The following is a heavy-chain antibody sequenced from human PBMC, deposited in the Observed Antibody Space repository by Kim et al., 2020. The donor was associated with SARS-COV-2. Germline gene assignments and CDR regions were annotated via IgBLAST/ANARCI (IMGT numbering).Heavy chain of an antibody. V-gene: IGHV1-3*01. Sequence: NGNTTYPQKFQGRLTFTPDTSASTAYMELSFLRSEDSAVYYCLGGFYFDYWGQGTLVTVSS. CDR2: NGNT. J-gene: IGHJ4*02. D-gene: IGHD3-16*01. CDR3: LGGFYFDY.